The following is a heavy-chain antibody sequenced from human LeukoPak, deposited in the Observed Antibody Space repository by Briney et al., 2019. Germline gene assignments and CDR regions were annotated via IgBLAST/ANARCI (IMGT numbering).Heavy chain of an antibody. CDR3: AKDTAVQFLEPAF. V-gene: IGHV3-33*06. CDR1: GFTFNTHG. D-gene: IGHD3-3*01. J-gene: IGHJ4*02. CDR2: IWFDGSVK. Sequence: GGSLRLSCAASGFTFNTHGMHWVRQAPGKGLEWVAAIWFDGSVKHYSDAVKGRFTISRDNSLNTLYLQMNSLRVEDTAMYYCAKDTAVQFLEPAFWGQGTLVTFSS.